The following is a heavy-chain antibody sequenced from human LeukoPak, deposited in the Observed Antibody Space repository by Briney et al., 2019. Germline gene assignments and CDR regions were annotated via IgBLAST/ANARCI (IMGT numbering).Heavy chain of an antibody. J-gene: IGHJ5*02. V-gene: IGHV1-2*02. Sequence: ASVKVSCKASGYTFTGYYMHWVRQAPGQGLEWMGWINPNSGGANYAQKFQGRVTMTRDTSISTAYMELSRLRSDDTAVYYCARDRGEAGSYDNWFDPWGQGTLVTVSS. CDR3: ARDRGEAGSYDNWFDP. D-gene: IGHD3-10*01. CDR1: GYTFTGYY. CDR2: INPNSGGA.